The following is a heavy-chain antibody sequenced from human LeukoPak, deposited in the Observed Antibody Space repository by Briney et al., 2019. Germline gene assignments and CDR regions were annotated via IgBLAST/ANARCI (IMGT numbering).Heavy chain of an antibody. CDR1: GFMFNDYY. D-gene: IGHD1-26*01. J-gene: IGHJ4*02. CDR2: ISSSGSII. CDR3: ARVWYSGSYPVDY. V-gene: IGHV3-11*01. Sequence: GGSLRLSCAASGFMFNDYYMSWIRQAPGKGLEWVSYISSSGSIIYYADSVKGRFTISRDNAKNSMDLQMNSLRAEDTAVYYCARVWYSGSYPVDYWGRGTLVTVPS.